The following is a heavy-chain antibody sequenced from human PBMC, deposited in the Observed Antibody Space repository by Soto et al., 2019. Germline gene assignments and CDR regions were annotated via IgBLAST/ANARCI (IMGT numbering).Heavy chain of an antibody. V-gene: IGHV3-23*01. CDR1: GLTFGSRA. D-gene: IGHD6-13*01. J-gene: IGHJ6*02. Sequence: EVQLLESGGDLKQPGGSLRLSCVASGLTFGSRAMSWVRQAPGEGLQWVATITDNGGDAKYADSVRGRFVISRDNSKNTLYLQMNSLRAEDTAVYYCARDPDNIAAARYYYYGMDVWGQGTTVTVSS. CDR2: ITDNGGDA. CDR3: ARDPDNIAAARYYYYGMDV.